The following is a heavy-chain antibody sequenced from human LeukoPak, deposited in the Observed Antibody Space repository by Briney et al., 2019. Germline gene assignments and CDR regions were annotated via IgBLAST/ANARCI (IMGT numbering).Heavy chain of an antibody. V-gene: IGHV3-74*01. J-gene: IGHJ4*02. CDR1: GFTFTTYA. CDR3: ATDGSYALGG. CDR2: ILSDGSMT. Sequence: GGSLRLSCAASGFTFTTYAINWVRQAPGKGLAWVSYILSDGSMTNYADNVKGRFTVSRDNARNTVYLQMNSLRVEDTAVYYCATDGSYALGGWGQGTLVTVSS. D-gene: IGHD3-16*01.